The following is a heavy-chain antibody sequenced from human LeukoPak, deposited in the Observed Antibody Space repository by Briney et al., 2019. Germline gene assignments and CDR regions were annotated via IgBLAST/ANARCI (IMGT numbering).Heavy chain of an antibody. CDR2: INHSGST. Sequence: SETLSLACAVYGGSFSGYYWSWIRQPPGKGLEWIGEINHSGSTNYNPSLKSRVTISVDTSKNQFSLKLSSVTAADTAVYYCASCDFWSGYYPDYWGQGTLVTVSS. J-gene: IGHJ4*02. CDR3: ASCDFWSGYYPDY. CDR1: GGSFSGYY. D-gene: IGHD3-3*01. V-gene: IGHV4-34*01.